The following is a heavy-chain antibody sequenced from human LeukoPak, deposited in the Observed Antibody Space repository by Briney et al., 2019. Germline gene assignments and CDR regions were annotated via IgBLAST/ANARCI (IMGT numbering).Heavy chain of an antibody. CDR1: GFTFSGSA. Sequence: GGSLRLSCAASGFTFSGSAMHWVRQASGKGPEWVGRIRSKANSYATANAASVKGRFTISRDDSKNTAYLQMNSLKTEDTAVYYCTRRTGAGSYYFDFWGQGTLVTVSS. V-gene: IGHV3-73*01. J-gene: IGHJ4*02. CDR3: TRRTGAGSYYFDF. CDR2: IRSKANSYAT. D-gene: IGHD6-25*01.